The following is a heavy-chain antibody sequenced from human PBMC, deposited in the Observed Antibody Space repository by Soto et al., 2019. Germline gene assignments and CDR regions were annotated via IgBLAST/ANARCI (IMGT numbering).Heavy chain of an antibody. D-gene: IGHD6-19*01. J-gene: IGHJ4*02. CDR2: VSHDGRNT. CDR1: GFTFSDYA. Sequence: VQLVESGGGVVQPGRSLRLSCAASGFTFSDYAMHWVRQAPGQGLEWVAVVSHDGRNTHYADSVKGRFTIAGDSPKNTVSLEMTSLRAEDTAVYYCAKGGRQWLVTSDFNYWGQGALVTVSS. V-gene: IGHV3-30*18. CDR3: AKGGRQWLVTSDFNY.